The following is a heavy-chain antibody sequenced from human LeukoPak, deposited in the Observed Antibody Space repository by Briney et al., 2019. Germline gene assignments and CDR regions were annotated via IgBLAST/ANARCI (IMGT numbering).Heavy chain of an antibody. CDR3: AKGTLGYCSGGSCYPFDY. Sequence: GGSLRLSCAASGFTFSSYSMNWVRQAPGKGLEWVSSISSSSSYIYYADSVKGRFTISRDNAKNSLYLQMNSLRAEDTAVYYCAKGTLGYCSGGSCYPFDYWGQGTLVTASS. CDR2: ISSSSSYI. V-gene: IGHV3-21*04. CDR1: GFTFSSYS. J-gene: IGHJ4*02. D-gene: IGHD2-15*01.